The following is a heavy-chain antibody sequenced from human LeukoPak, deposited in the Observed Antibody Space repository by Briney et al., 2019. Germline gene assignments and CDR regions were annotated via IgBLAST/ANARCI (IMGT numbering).Heavy chain of an antibody. J-gene: IGHJ6*02. CDR1: GFTFSSYG. D-gene: IGHD3-22*01. V-gene: IGHV3-30*18. CDR3: AKEGVEVNLDYYYYGMDV. CDR2: ISYDGSNK. Sequence: PGRSLRLSCAASGFTFSSYGMHWVRQAPGKGLEWVAVISYDGSNKYYADSVKGRFTISRDNSKNTLYLQMNSLRAEDTAVYYCAKEGVEVNLDYYYYGMDVWGQGTTVTVSS.